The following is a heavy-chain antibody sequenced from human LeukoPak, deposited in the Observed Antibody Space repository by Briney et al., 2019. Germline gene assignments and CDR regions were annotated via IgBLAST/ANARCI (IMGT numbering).Heavy chain of an antibody. V-gene: IGHV1-18*01. J-gene: IGHJ4*02. CDR1: GYTFTSYG. CDR2: ISAYNGNT. D-gene: IGHD6-13*01. Sequence: VASVKVSCKASGYTFTSYGISWVRQAPGQGLEWMGWISAYNGNTNYAQKLQGRVTMTTDTSTSTAYMELRSLRSDDTAVYYCARHDYSAATGYYFDYWGQGTLVTVSS. CDR3: ARHDYSAATGYYFDY.